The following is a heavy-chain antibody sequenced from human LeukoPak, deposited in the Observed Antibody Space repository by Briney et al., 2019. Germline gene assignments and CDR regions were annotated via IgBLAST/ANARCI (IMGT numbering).Heavy chain of an antibody. CDR3: ARDHGGSSWYQYFDY. CDR1: GFTFSSYW. V-gene: IGHV3-74*01. Sequence: PGGSLRLSCAASGFTFSSYWMHWVRQAPGKGLVWVSRINSDGSSTNYADSVKGRFTISRDNAKNSLYLQMNSLRAEDTAVYYCARDHGGSSWYQYFDYWGQGTLVTVSS. D-gene: IGHD6-13*01. J-gene: IGHJ4*02. CDR2: INSDGSST.